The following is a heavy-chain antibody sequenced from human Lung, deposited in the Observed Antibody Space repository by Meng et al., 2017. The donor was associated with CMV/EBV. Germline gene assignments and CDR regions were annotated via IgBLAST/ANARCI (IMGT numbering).Heavy chain of an antibody. Sequence: VSFSGYYWSWIRQPPGKGLEWIGEINHSGSTNYNPSLKSRVTISVDTSKNQFSLKLSSVTAADTAVYYCARVWITIFGVVKYYFDYWGQGTLVTVSS. CDR3: ARVWITIFGVVKYYFDY. V-gene: IGHV4-34*01. J-gene: IGHJ4*02. D-gene: IGHD3-3*01. CDR1: VSFSGYY. CDR2: INHSGST.